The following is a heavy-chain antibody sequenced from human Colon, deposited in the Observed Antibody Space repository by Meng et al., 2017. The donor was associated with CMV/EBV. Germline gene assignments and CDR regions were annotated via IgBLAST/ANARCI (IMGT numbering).Heavy chain of an antibody. J-gene: IGHJ5*02. CDR2: MFYSGST. Sequence: SETLSLTCTVSGDSISSTNYYWGWIRQPPGKGLEAVGIMFYSGSTSYDPSLKSRVTISRDTSKNHFSLQLTSVTPDDTAVYYCARDPPYCLSCMDLWGQGTLVTVSS. V-gene: IGHV4-39*02. CDR3: ARDPPYCLSCMDL. D-gene: IGHD2-21*01. CDR1: GDSISSTNYY.